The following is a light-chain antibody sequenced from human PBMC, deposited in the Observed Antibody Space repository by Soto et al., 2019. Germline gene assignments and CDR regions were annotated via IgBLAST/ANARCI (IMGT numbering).Light chain of an antibody. CDR1: QSISSW. J-gene: IGKJ1*01. V-gene: IGKV1-5*03. CDR3: QQYNSYPWT. CDR2: KAS. Sequence: DIQMTQSPSTLSASVGDRVTITCRASQSISSWLAWYQQKPGKAPKLLIYKASSLESGVPSRFSGSGSGTESTLTISSLKPDDFATYDSQQYNSYPWTFGHGTKVEIK.